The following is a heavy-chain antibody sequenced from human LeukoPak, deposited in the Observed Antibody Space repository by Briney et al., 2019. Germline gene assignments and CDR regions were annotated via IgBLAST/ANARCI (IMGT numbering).Heavy chain of an antibody. J-gene: IGHJ4*02. CDR3: ARVIKSASYYIFDS. Sequence: GGSLRLSCAASGFTFSNYWMSWVRQAPGKGLEWVANIKEDGSEKYYVDSVKGRFTISRDTAKNSLYLQMNSLRAEDTAVHYCARVIKSASYYIFDSWGQGTLVTVPS. V-gene: IGHV3-7*04. CDR2: IKEDGSEK. D-gene: IGHD1-26*01. CDR1: GFTFSNYW.